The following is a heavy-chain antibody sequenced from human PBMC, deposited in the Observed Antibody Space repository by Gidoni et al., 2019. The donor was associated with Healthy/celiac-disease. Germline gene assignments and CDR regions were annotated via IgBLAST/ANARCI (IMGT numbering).Heavy chain of an antibody. J-gene: IGHJ5*02. Sequence: EVQLVESGGGLVQPGGSLRLSCAASGFTFSRYWMSWVRQAPGKGLEWVANIKQDGSEKYYVDSVKGRFTISRDNAKNSLYLQMNSLRAEDTAVYYCASEPDLHYYGSGSYYKSGWFDPWGQGTLVTVSS. CDR1: GFTFSRYW. D-gene: IGHD3-10*01. CDR3: ASEPDLHYYGSGSYYKSGWFDP. V-gene: IGHV3-7*04. CDR2: IKQDGSEK.